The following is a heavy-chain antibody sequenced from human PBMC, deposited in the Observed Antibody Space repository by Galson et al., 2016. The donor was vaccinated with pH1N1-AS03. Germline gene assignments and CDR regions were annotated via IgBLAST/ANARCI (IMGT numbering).Heavy chain of an antibody. CDR1: GFTLGGYC. CDR3: AKSEGWWAFYV. D-gene: IGHD2-8*02. V-gene: IGHV3-30*02. Sequence: SLRLSCAASGFTLGGYCMLWVRQAPGKGLVWVGYVGEDGSIATYAGSVKGRLTISRDNAKNTVFLAMNSLRPEDTAMYYCAKSEGWWAFYVWGQGTMVTVSS. CDR2: VGEDGSIA. J-gene: IGHJ3*01.